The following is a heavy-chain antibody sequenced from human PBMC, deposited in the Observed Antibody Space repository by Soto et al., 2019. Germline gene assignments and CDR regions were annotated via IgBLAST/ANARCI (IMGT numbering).Heavy chain of an antibody. CDR1: GFTLSGFS. D-gene: IGHD6-13*01. CDR3: ARSSRSCLYCLPYYYGLVF. V-gene: IGHV3-30-3*01. CDR2: ISYDGSNQ. J-gene: IGHJ6*02. Sequence: PGGALRLSCAASGFTLSGFSMHWVRQAPGKGLEWVAVISYDGSNQYYVDSVKGRFTISRDNSENTLYLQMNSLRTEDTAVYYCARSSRSCLYCLPYYYGLVFWGQGTTVTVSS.